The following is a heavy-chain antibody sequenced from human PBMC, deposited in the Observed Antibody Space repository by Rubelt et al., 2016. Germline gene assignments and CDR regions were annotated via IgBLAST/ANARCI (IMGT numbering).Heavy chain of an antibody. V-gene: IGHV4-34*01. CDR3: ARTSVVWYEYFQH. CDR1: GGSFSGYY. J-gene: IGHJ1*01. CDR2: INNSGST. D-gene: IGHD6-13*01. Sequence: QVQLQQWGAGLLKPSETLSLTCAVYGGSFSGYYWSWIRQPPGQGLAWIGEINNSGSTNYNPAPKGWVPKSGGTARNQVSLKLSFVTAADTAVYYCARTSVVWYEYFQHWGQGTLVTVSS.